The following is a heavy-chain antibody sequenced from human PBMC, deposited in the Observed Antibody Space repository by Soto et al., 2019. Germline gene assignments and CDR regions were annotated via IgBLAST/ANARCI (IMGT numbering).Heavy chain of an antibody. V-gene: IGHV6-1*01. D-gene: IGHD1-7*01. CDR2: TYYRSRWYN. CDR3: AGTTSHQWYYMDV. Sequence: QVQLQESGPGLVKPSQTLSLTCAISGDSVSSNSAAWNWIRLSPSRGLEWLARTYYRSRWYNDYAVSGRSRITVNPDTSKNPFSLQLTSVTPEDTAVYYCAGTTSHQWYYMDVWGKGTTVTVSS. CDR1: GDSVSSNSAA. J-gene: IGHJ6*03.